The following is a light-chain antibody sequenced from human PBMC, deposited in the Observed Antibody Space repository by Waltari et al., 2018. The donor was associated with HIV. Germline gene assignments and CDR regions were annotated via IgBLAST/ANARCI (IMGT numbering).Light chain of an antibody. CDR3: AAWDVRLNAWV. Sequence: QSVMTQPPSASGTPGQRVTISCSGTSSNIRTDTVNWYQPLPGTAPKLLIHHNTRRPSGVPDRVSGSNSGTAVSLAISGLQSEDEAEYYCAAWDVRLNAWVFGGGTKLTVL. V-gene: IGLV1-44*01. CDR2: HNT. CDR1: SSNIRTDT. J-gene: IGLJ3*02.